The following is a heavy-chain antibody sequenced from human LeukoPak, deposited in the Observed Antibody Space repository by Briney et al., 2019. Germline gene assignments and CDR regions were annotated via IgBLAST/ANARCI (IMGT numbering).Heavy chain of an antibody. CDR3: ARSGGYSGYDIDY. CDR2: INHSGST. D-gene: IGHD5-12*01. V-gene: IGHV4-34*01. Sequence: PSETLSLTCAVYGGSFSGYYWSWIRQPPGKGLEWIGEINHSGSTNYNPSLKSRVTISVDTSKNQFSLELSSVTAADTAVYYCARSGGYSGYDIDYWGQGTLVTVSS. J-gene: IGHJ4*02. CDR1: GGSFSGYY.